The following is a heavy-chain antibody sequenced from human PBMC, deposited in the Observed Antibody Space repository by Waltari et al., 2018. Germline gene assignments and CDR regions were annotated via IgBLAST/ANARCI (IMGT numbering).Heavy chain of an antibody. D-gene: IGHD2-2*01. J-gene: IGHJ2*01. V-gene: IGHV3-13*01. CDR3: AREGETSPGTWYFDL. CDR1: GFTFRSYD. Sequence: EVQLVESGGGLVQPGGSLRLSCAASGFTFRSYDLHWVRQVTGKRREWVSGIATGGYTNYPGSVKGRFTISREDAKNSLYLQMNSLRAEDTAVYYCAREGETSPGTWYFDLWGRGTLVTVSS. CDR2: IATGGYT.